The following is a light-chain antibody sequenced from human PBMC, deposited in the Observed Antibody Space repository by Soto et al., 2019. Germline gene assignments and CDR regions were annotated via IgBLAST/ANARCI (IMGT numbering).Light chain of an antibody. CDR2: DVS. J-gene: IGLJ1*01. CDR3: SSYTSSSTLDV. V-gene: IGLV2-14*01. Sequence: QSALTQPASLSGSPGQSITISCPGTSSDVGGYNYVSWYQQHPGKAPKLMIYDVSNRPSGVSNRFSGSKSGNTASLTISGLQAADEADYYCSSYTSSSTLDVFGTGTKAPS. CDR1: SSDVGGYNY.